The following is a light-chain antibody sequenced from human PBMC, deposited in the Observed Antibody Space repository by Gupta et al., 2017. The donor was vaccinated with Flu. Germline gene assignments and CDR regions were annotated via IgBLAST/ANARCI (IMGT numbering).Light chain of an antibody. V-gene: IGKV1-9*01. CDR2: GAS. Sequence: DIQLTQSPSFLSASVGDRVTITCRASQGIRSYLAWYQQKPGKAPKLLIYGASTLQSGVPPRFSGSGSGTEFTLTISSLQPEDFATYYCQQRNTLFTFGPGTKVEIK. CDR1: QGIRSY. CDR3: QQRNTLFT. J-gene: IGKJ3*01.